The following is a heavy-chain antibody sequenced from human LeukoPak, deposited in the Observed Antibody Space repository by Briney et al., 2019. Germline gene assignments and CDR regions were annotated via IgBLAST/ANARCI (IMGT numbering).Heavy chain of an antibody. J-gene: IGHJ5*02. CDR1: GYTFTGYY. CDR2: INPNSGGT. D-gene: IGHD2-2*01. V-gene: IGHV1-2*02. Sequence: ASVKVSCRASGYTFTGYYMHWVRQALGQGLEWRGWINPNSGGTNYAQKFQGRVTMTRDTSISTASMELSRLRSDDPAVYYCAREIVVVPAVHNWFVPWGQGTPVTVSS. CDR3: AREIVVVPAVHNWFVP.